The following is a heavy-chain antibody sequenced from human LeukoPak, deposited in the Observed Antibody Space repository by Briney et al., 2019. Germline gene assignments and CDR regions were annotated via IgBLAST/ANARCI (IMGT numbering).Heavy chain of an antibody. D-gene: IGHD6-13*01. CDR1: GGTFSSYA. Sequence: VASVKVSCKASGGTFSSYAISWVRQAPGQGLEWMGGIIPIFGTANYAQKFQGRVTITADESTSTAYMELSSLRSEDTAVYYCARNTEIYSSSWYSLDYWGQGTLVTVSS. J-gene: IGHJ4*02. V-gene: IGHV1-69*13. CDR3: ARNTEIYSSSWYSLDY. CDR2: IIPIFGTA.